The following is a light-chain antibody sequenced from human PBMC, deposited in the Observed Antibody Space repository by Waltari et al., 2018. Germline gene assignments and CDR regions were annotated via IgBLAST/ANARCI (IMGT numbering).Light chain of an antibody. CDR2: LTQ. Sequence: QSVLTQPPSASGTPGQSVTISCSGSISNIGTHYVSWYQQLPGTAPKLLIYLTQQRPSGVPDRYSASKSGTSASLAISGLRFEEEADYYCATRDEGPTVVVGGGTKLTVL. V-gene: IGLV1-47*01. J-gene: IGLJ2*01. CDR3: ATRDEGPTVV. CDR1: ISNIGTHY.